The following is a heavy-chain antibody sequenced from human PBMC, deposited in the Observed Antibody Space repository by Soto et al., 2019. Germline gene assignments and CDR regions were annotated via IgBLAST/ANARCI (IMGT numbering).Heavy chain of an antibody. D-gene: IGHD3-22*01. CDR1: GGSISSGDYY. J-gene: IGHJ3*02. CDR2: IYYSGST. CDR3: ARISGYYYDSSGSVFDAFDI. Sequence: LTCTVSGGSISSGDYYWSWIRQPPGKGLEWIGYIYYSGSTYYNPSLKSRVTISVDTSKNQFSLKLSSVTAADTAVYYCARISGYYYDSSGSVFDAFDIWGQGTMVTVSS. V-gene: IGHV4-30-4*01.